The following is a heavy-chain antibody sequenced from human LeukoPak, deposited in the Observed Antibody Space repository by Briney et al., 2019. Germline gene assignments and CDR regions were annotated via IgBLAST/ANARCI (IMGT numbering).Heavy chain of an antibody. CDR2: VSESGDGT. Sequence: GGSLRLSCAASGFSFSSYAMSWVRQAPGKGLEWVSSVSESGDGTYYADSVMGRFIISRDNSRITFHLQMDSLRADDTAIYYCAKGKVNHLGALDFWGQGTLVTVSS. D-gene: IGHD1-26*01. V-gene: IGHV3-23*01. CDR3: AKGKVNHLGALDF. CDR1: GFSFSSYA. J-gene: IGHJ4*02.